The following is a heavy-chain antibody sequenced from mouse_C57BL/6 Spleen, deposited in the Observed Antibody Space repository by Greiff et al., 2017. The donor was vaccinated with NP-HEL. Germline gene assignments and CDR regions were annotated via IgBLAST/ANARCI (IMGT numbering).Heavy chain of an antibody. CDR2: IDPSDSYT. D-gene: IGHD1-1*01. Sequence: QVQLQQPGAELVRPGTSVKLSCKASGYTFTSYWMHWVKQRPGQGLEWIGVIDPSDSYTNYNQKFKGKATLTVDTSSSTAYMQLSSLTSEDSAVYYCALLLLRPVASGFGYWGQGTTLTVSS. CDR1: GYTFTSYW. CDR3: ALLLLRPVASGFGY. J-gene: IGHJ2*01. V-gene: IGHV1-59*01.